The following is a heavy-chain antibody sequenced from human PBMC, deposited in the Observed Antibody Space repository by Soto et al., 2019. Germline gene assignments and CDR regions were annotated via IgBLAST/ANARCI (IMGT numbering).Heavy chain of an antibody. V-gene: IGHV4-34*01. CDR3: ASEAGTKGFGWFDP. J-gene: IGHJ5*02. CDR2: INHSGST. Sequence: SETLSLTCAVYGGSFSCYYWSWIRQPPGKGLEWIGEINHSGSTNYNPSLKSRVTISVDTSKNQFSLKLSSVTAADTAVYYCASEAGTKGFGWFDPWGQGTLVTVSS. CDR1: GGSFSCYY. D-gene: IGHD1-7*01.